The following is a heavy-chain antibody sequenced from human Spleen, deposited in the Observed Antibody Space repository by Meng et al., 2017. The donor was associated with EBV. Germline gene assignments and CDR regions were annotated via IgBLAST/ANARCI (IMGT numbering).Heavy chain of an antibody. CDR2: IYHSGST. Sequence: QVPLQGSGPGLVRPSGTLSLTCAVSGDSISSDKWWSWVRQPPGKGLEWIGEIYHSGSTNYNPSLTSRVTILVDKSENQFSLKLSSVTAADTAVYYCASRYCPTTSCRQDWGQGTLVTVSS. J-gene: IGHJ4*02. D-gene: IGHD2-2*01. CDR3: ASRYCPTTSCRQD. V-gene: IGHV4-4*02. CDR1: GDSISSDKW.